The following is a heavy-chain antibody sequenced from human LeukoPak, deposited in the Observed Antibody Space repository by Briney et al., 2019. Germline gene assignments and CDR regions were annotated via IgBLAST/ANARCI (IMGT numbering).Heavy chain of an antibody. V-gene: IGHV4-38-2*02. CDR1: GYSISSGYY. CDR2: IYHSGST. Sequence: PSETLSLTCTVSGYSISSGYYWGWIRQPPGKGLEWIGSIYHSGSTYYNPSLKSRVTISVDTSKNQFSLKLSSVTAADTAVYYCAREDELVDFDHWGQGTLVTVSS. D-gene: IGHD2-21*01. CDR3: AREDELVDFDH. J-gene: IGHJ4*02.